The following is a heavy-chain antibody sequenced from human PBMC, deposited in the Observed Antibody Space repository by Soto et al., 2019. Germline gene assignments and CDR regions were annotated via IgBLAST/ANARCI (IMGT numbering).Heavy chain of an antibody. J-gene: IGHJ6*01. Sequence: QVHLQQRGAGLLKPSETLSLNCVVSGGSFSGYYWGWIRQTPGRGLEWIGEVDHRVSTTYNPSLKNRASMSIDSSKNLFSLELTSLTAADTALYFCARYEYGNSLYSVDVCGQGTTVTVS. V-gene: IGHV4-34*02. CDR1: GGSFSGYY. CDR3: ARYEYGNSLYSVDV. D-gene: IGHD3-10*01. CDR2: VDHRVST.